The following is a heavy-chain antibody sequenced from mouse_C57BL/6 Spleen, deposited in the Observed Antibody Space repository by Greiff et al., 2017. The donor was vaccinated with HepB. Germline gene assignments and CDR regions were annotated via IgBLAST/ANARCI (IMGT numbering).Heavy chain of an antibody. CDR1: GYTFTSYW. D-gene: IGHD2-4*01. Sequence: QVHVKQPGAELVKPGASVKLSCKASGYTFTSYWMHWVKQRPGQGLEWIGMIHPNSGSTNYNEKFKSKATLTVDKSSSTAYMQLSSLTSEDSAVYYCATYDYDLAYWGQGTLVTVSA. CDR2: IHPNSGST. J-gene: IGHJ3*01. V-gene: IGHV1-64*01. CDR3: ATYDYDLAY.